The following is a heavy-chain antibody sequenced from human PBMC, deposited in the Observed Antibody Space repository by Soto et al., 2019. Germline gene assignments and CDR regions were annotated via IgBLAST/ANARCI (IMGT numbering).Heavy chain of an antibody. J-gene: IGHJ6*02. CDR3: ARDPAECIGLVPAAPDGMDV. CDR2: ISYDGSNK. D-gene: IGHD2-2*01. Sequence: QVQLVESGGGVVQPGRSLRLSCAASGFTFSSYAMHWVRQAPGKGLEWVAVISYDGSNKYYADSVKGRFNISRDNSKNTLYLQMNSLRAEDTAVYYCARDPAECIGLVPAAPDGMDVWGQVTTVTVSS. V-gene: IGHV3-30-3*01. CDR1: GFTFSSYA.